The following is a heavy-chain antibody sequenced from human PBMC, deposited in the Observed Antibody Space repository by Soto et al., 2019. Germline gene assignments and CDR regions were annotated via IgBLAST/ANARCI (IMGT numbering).Heavy chain of an antibody. CDR2: ISAYNGNT. D-gene: IGHD3-16*02. CDR3: ARGGRIMITFGGVIGAFDI. Sequence: QVQLVQSGAEVEKPGASVRVSCKASGYTFTSYGISWVRQAPGQGLEWMGWISAYNGNTNYAQKLQGRVTMTTDTSTSTAYRELRSLRSDDTAVYYCARGGRIMITFGGVIGAFDIWGQGTMVTVSS. V-gene: IGHV1-18*01. CDR1: GYTFTSYG. J-gene: IGHJ3*02.